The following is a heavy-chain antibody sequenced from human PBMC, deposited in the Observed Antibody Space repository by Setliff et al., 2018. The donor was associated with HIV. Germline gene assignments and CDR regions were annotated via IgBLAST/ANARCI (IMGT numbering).Heavy chain of an antibody. V-gene: IGHV4-38-2*01. D-gene: IGHD2-8*01. Sequence: SETLSLTCDVSGYSIISEYYWGWVRQSPGKGLEWIGTVYQSGTTYYNPSLKSRITLSIDRSKDQFSLRLTSVTAADTAIYYCARGRGDIVLLVYTYPPDSWGQGKLVTVSS. CDR3: ARGRGDIVLLVYTYPPDS. CDR2: VYQSGTT. CDR1: GYSIISEYY. J-gene: IGHJ4*02.